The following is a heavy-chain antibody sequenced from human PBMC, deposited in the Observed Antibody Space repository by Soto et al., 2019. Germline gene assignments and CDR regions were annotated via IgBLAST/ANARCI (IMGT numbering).Heavy chain of an antibody. CDR2: VFWNDDK. CDR1: GFSFGVSGVG. V-gene: IGHV2-5*01. J-gene: IGHJ4*02. CDR3: ARAYTYDFDH. D-gene: IGHD2-21*01. Sequence: QITLKESGPTLVKPTQTLTLTCTFSGFSFGVSGVGVGWIRHPPGRALEWLGLVFWNDDKRFSPSLASRLTLTKDTSNNPLVLTVTNLDPGDTGTYYCARAYTYDFDHWGQGTLVTVSS.